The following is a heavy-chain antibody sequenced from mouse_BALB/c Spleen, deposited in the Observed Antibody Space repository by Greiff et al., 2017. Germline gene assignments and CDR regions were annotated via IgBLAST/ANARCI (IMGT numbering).Heavy chain of an antibody. CDR2: ISYSGST. V-gene: IGHV3-2*02. J-gene: IGHJ3*01. CDR3: ARSAYYRYDGAWFAY. CDR1: GYSITSDYA. D-gene: IGHD2-14*01. Sequence: EVQLVESGPGLVKPSQSLSLTCTVTGYSITSDYAWNWIRQFPGNKLEWMGYISYSGSTSYNPSLKSRISITRDTSKNQFFLQLNSVTTEDTATYYCARSAYYRYDGAWFAYWGQGTLVTVSA.